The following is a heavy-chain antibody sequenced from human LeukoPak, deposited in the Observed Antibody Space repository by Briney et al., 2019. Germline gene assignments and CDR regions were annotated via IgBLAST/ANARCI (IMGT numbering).Heavy chain of an antibody. CDR1: GGSISSYY. CDR3: AREHFRQLDYSKNWFHP. V-gene: IGHV4-59*01. J-gene: IGHJ5*02. CDR2: IYYCGGT. D-gene: IGHD4-11*01. Sequence: PSETLSLTCTVSGGSISSYYWSWIRQPPGKGLEGIGYIYYCGGTNYNPSLKSRATISVATSRTQSPLNPPSFTAADTSVYCCAREHFRQLDYSKNWFHPWRQGTLVSVSS.